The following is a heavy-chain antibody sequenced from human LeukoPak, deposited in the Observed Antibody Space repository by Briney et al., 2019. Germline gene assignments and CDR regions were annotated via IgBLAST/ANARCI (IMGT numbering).Heavy chain of an antibody. CDR2: IYYSGNT. V-gene: IGHV4-39*01. CDR1: GGSISSSSFY. J-gene: IGHJ4*02. Sequence: SETLSLTCTVSGGSISSSSFYWGWNRKPPGKGLEWIGSIYYSGNTYYNPSLKSRVTISVDTSKNQFSLKVNSVTAADTAVYYCARAPDDLLVVPAARGYYFDFWGQGTLVTVSS. CDR3: ARAPDDLLVVPAARGYYFDF. D-gene: IGHD2-2*01.